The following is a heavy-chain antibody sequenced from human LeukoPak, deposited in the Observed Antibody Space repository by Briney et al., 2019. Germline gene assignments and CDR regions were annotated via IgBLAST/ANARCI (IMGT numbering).Heavy chain of an antibody. V-gene: IGHV1-2*02. Sequence: ASVKVSCKASGYTFTGYYMHWVRQAPGQGLEWMGWINPNSGGTNYAQKFQGRVTMTRDTSISTAYMELSRLRSDDTAVYYCARLRDGYNAFNYWGQGTLVTVSS. CDR1: GYTFTGYY. CDR3: ARLRDGYNAFNY. D-gene: IGHD5-24*01. J-gene: IGHJ4*02. CDR2: INPNSGGT.